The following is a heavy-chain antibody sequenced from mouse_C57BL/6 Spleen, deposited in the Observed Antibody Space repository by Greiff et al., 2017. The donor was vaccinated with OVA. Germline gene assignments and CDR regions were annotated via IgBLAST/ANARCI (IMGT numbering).Heavy chain of an antibody. D-gene: IGHD1-1*01. CDR1: GYSITSGYF. CDR3: AILLLRFWYFDV. V-gene: IGHV3-6*01. CDR2: ISYDGSN. Sequence: EVKLQESGPGLVKPSQSLSLTCSVTGYSITSGYFWYWIRQFPGNKLEWMGYISYDGSNNYNPSLKNRIAITRDTSKNQFFLKLNSVTTEDTATYYCAILLLRFWYFDVWGTGTTVTVSS. J-gene: IGHJ1*03.